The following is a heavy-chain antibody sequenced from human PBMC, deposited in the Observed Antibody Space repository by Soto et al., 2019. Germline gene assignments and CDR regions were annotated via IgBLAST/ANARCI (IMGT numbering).Heavy chain of an antibody. V-gene: IGHV1-69*13. J-gene: IGHJ6*02. CDR2: IIPIFGTA. D-gene: IGHD6-13*01. Sequence: ASVNVSCKASGGTFSSYSISWVRQAPGQGLECMGWIIPIFGTANYAQKFQGRVTITADESTSTAYMELSSLRSEDTAVYYCANRERYSSSWPRPPWGRDYYYYGMDVWGQGTTVTVSS. CDR1: GGTFSSYS. CDR3: ANRERYSSSWPRPPWGRDYYYYGMDV.